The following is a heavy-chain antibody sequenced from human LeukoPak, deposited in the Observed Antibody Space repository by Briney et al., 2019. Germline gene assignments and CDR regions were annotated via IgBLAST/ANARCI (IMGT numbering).Heavy chain of an antibody. D-gene: IGHD4-17*01. CDR2: IYHSGST. CDR3: ARDNPGGSFGDYDY. V-gene: IGHV4-4*02. CDR1: GGSTSSSNW. Sequence: MTSETLSLTCAVSGGSTSSSNWWSWVRQSPGKGLEWIGEIYHSGSTNYNPSLKSRVSISLDKSKNQISLRLSSVTVADTAMYYCARDNPGGSFGDYDYWGQGTLVTVSS. J-gene: IGHJ4*02.